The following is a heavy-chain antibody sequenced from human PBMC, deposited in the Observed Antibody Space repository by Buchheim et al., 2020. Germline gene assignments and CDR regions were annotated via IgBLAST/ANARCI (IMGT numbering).Heavy chain of an antibody. CDR2: IYSDGTNT. D-gene: IGHD5-24*01. J-gene: IGHJ4*02. CDR3: ARGDGSGKLDY. Sequence: EVQLVESGGGLVQPGGSLRLSCAASGFIFSNYWMHWVRQAPGKGLVWVSLIYSDGTNTNYADSVKGRITISRDNAKRKLYLQMNSLRAENTAVYSCARGDGSGKLDYWGQG. V-gene: IGHV3-74*01. CDR1: GFIFSNYW.